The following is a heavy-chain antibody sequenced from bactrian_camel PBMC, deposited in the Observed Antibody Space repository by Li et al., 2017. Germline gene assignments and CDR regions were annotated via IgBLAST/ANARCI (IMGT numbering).Heavy chain of an antibody. Sequence: QVQLVESGGGLVQPGGSLRLSCTASGFTFDDYAMGWFRQAPGKDRAGVSCINWSGTTTYYADSVKGRFTISKANAENTLYLQMNSLKPEDTAVYYCAANNPGLFGSWGQGTQVTVS. CDR2: INWSGTTT. CDR1: GFTFDDYA. D-gene: IGHD3*01. CDR3: AANNPGLFGS. J-gene: IGHJ6*01. V-gene: IGHV3S60*01.